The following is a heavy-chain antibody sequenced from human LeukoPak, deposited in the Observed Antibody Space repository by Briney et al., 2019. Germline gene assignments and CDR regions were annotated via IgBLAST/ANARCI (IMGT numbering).Heavy chain of an antibody. CDR2: INAGNDDT. CDR3: ATEFVDTAAFDI. CDR1: GYTFTSCT. J-gene: IGHJ3*02. Sequence: ASVKVSCKASGYTFTSCTLHWVRQAPGQGLEWMGWINAGNDDTKYSQKFQGRVTITRDTSASTAYMELSSLRSEDTAVYYCATEFVDTAAFDIWGQGTMVTVSS. V-gene: IGHV1-3*01. D-gene: IGHD5-18*01.